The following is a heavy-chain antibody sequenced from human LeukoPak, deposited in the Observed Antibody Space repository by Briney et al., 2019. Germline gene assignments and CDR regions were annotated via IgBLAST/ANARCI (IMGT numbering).Heavy chain of an antibody. J-gene: IGHJ4*02. CDR1: EFIFTSYA. V-gene: IGHV3-23*01. CDR2: ISGSGVST. CDR3: ARDQYDTWSRRGNFDS. Sequence: GGSLRLSCAASEFIFTSYAMSWVRRAPGKGLEWVSAISGSGVSTYYADSVKGRFTISRDNSKNTLYLQMNSLRAEDTAVFYCARDQYDTWSRRGNFDSWGQGTLVIVSS. D-gene: IGHD3-3*01.